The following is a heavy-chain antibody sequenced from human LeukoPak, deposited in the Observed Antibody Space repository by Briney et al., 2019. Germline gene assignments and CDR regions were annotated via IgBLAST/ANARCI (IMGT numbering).Heavy chain of an antibody. V-gene: IGHV3-23*01. D-gene: IGHD3-16*01. J-gene: IGHJ3*01. CDR1: GFTFNDFA. CDR2: IADAGT. CDR3: ARNLGPFDV. Sequence: GGSLRLSCAASGFTFNDFAMTWVRQAPGKGLEWVSTIADAGTYYADSVKGRFIISRDNSKNMLHLQLNSLRADDTAMYYCARNLGPFDVRGHGTMVTVSS.